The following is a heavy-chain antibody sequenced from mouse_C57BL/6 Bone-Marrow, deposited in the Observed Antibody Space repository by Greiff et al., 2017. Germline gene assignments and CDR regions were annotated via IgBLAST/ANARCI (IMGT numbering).Heavy chain of an antibody. CDR2: IYPRSGNT. CDR3: ARNIRFAY. J-gene: IGHJ3*01. CDR1: GYTFTSYG. V-gene: IGHV1-81*01. Sequence: VKLQESGAELARPGASVKLSCKASGYTFTSYGISWVKQRTGQGLEWIGEIYPRSGNTYYNEKFKGKATLTADKASSTAYMELRSLTSEDSAVYFCARNIRFAYWGQGTLVTVSA.